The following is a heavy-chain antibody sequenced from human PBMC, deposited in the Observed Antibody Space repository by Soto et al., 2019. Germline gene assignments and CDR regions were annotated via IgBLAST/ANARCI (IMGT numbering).Heavy chain of an antibody. D-gene: IGHD2-2*01. CDR3: ARRQPMLCLDT. CDR2: ISSRASYT. Sequence: QLVEIGGGLVNPGESLRLSCAASGFNFSNYYMAWVRQAPGKGLEWISYISSRASYTKYADSVEGRFTVSRDNANGSLYLQMNILRVEDTGIYYCARRQPMLCLDTWGQGTLVTVSS. J-gene: IGHJ5*02. V-gene: IGHV3-11*06. CDR1: GFNFSNYY.